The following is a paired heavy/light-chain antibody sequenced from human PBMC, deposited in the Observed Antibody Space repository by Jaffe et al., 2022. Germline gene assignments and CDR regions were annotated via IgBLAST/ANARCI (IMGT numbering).Heavy chain of an antibody. Sequence: QVQLQESGPGLVKSSETLSLTCAVSGYSISSDYYWVWIRQPPGKGLEWIGSIYHTGATYYNPSLKSRLTTSLDTSKNQFSLKLSSVTATDTAVYYCARPYGSGWYPHGPFDSWGQGTLVIVSA. CDR2: IYHTGAT. CDR3: ARPYGSGWYPHGPFDS. CDR1: GYSISSDYY. J-gene: IGHJ4*01. V-gene: IGHV4-38-2*01. D-gene: IGHD6-19*01.
Light chain of an antibody. CDR2: TAS. CDR1: QSISNY. V-gene: IGKV1-39*01. J-gene: IGKJ4*01. Sequence: DIQMTQSPSSLSASVGDSVIITCRASQSISNYLSWYQQKPGKAPELLIYTASTLQSGVPSRFSGSGSGTDFTLTVSSLQPEDFATYYCQQSYSTPLTFGGGTKVEIK. CDR3: QQSYSTPLT.